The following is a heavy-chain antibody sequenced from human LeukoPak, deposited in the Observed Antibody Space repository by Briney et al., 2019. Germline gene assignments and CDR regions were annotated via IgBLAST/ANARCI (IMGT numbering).Heavy chain of an antibody. D-gene: IGHD6-19*01. V-gene: IGHV1-3*01. CDR3: ARPRGYSSGGFDY. Sequence: GASVTVSCKASGYTFTSYAMHWVRQAPGQRLEWMGWINAGNGNTKYSQKFQGRVTITRDTSASTVYMELSSLRSEDTAVYFCARPRGYSSGGFDYWGQGTLVTVSS. J-gene: IGHJ4*02. CDR1: GYTFTSYA. CDR2: INAGNGNT.